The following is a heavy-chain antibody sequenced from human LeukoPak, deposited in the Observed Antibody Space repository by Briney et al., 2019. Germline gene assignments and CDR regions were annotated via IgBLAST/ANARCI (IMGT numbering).Heavy chain of an antibody. CDR3: ARRGGSGRSFDY. J-gene: IGHJ4*02. CDR2: IYYSGST. CDR1: GASVSSGGYY. V-gene: IGHV4-61*08. Sequence: SETLSLTCTVSGASVSSGGYYWGWLRQPPGKGLEWIGYIYYSGSTNYNPSLKSRVTISVDTSKNQFSLKVSSVTAADTAVYYCARRGGSGRSFDYWGQGTLVTVSS. D-gene: IGHD3-10*01.